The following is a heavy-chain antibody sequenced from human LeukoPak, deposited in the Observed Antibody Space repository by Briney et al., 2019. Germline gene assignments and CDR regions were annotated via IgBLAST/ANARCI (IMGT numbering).Heavy chain of an antibody. Sequence: GGSLRLSCAASGFTFSSYWMTWIRRAPGKGLEWVADIKQDGSEKYYVDSVKGRFTISRDNAKNSLYLQMNSLRAEDTAVYYCARDTGGGYSCYDCWGQGTLVTVSS. CDR3: ARDTGGGYSCYDC. CDR1: GFTFSSYW. V-gene: IGHV3-7*01. J-gene: IGHJ4*02. D-gene: IGHD5-18*01. CDR2: IKQDGSEK.